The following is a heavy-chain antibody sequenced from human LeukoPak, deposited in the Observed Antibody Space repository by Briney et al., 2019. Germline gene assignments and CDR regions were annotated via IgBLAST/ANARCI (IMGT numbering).Heavy chain of an antibody. V-gene: IGHV4-31*03. D-gene: IGHD4-17*01. CDR1: GASINSGGFF. J-gene: IGHJ3*02. Sequence: SETLSLTCTVSGASINSGGFFWSWIRQHPGKGLEWIGHIYYSVYTYYNPSLTSRLAISLDTSKTQFSLRLSSVTAADTALYYCARVLGVTTGHTFDIWGQGIMVTVSS. CDR3: ARVLGVTTGHTFDI. CDR2: IYYSVYT.